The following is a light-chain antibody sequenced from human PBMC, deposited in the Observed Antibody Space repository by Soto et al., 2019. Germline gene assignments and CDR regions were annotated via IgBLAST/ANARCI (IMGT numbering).Light chain of an antibody. V-gene: IGKV3-15*01. CDR1: ERISTT. J-gene: IGKJ1*01. Sequence: EMLMTQCPATLSLCRGXGAPLSCGGSERISTTVGWYQQKPGQAPRVRLYGASTRAHGSPLRFTGSGSGTEFSRIISSLQSEDLAVYYRQQYTDWPTTFGQGTKVDIK. CDR2: GAS. CDR3: QQYTDWPTT.